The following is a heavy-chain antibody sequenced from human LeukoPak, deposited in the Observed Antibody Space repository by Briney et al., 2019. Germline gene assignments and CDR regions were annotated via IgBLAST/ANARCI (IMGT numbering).Heavy chain of an antibody. CDR2: INHSGST. J-gene: IGHJ6*03. D-gene: IGHD3-3*01. Sequence: SETLSLTCAVYGGSFSGYYWSWIRQPPGKGLEWIGEINHSGSTNYNPSLKSRVTISVDTSKNQFSLKLSSVTAADTAVYYCARELGFLEWLLQDYYYYMDVWGKGTTVTVSS. CDR3: ARELGFLEWLLQDYYYYMDV. V-gene: IGHV4-34*01. CDR1: GGSFSGYY.